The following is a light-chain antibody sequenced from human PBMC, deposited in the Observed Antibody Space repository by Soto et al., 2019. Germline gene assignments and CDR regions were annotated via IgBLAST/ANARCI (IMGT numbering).Light chain of an antibody. CDR2: YAS. CDR3: QQYNNWPPIT. J-gene: IGKJ5*01. Sequence: EIMMTHSPATLSVSPGERVTLSCRASQSVRNNLAWYQQQPGPAPRLLIYYASTRATGIPARFSGSGSGTEFTLTISSLQSEDFALYFCQQYNNWPPITFGQGTRLEIK. CDR1: QSVRNN. V-gene: IGKV3-15*01.